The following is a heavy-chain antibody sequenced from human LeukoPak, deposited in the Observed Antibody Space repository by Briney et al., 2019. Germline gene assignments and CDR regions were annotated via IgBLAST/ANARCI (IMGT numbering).Heavy chain of an antibody. J-gene: IGHJ4*02. CDR1: GFMFGNYA. CDR3: AKSGGLGSYYTPYLDS. CDR2: ISWNSDTI. V-gene: IGHV3-9*01. Sequence: PAGSLRLSCAASGFMFGNYAIHGVLQASWKSLERVSSISWNSDTIGYAVSVKGRFTISRDNAKNSVYLQMNSLRAEDTALYYCAKSGGLGSYYTPYLDSWGQGTLVTVSS. D-gene: IGHD1-26*01.